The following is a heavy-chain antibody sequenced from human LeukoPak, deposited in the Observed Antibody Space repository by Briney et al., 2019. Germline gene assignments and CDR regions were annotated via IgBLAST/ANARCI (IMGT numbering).Heavy chain of an antibody. V-gene: IGHV1-2*02. CDR1: GYTLTGYN. CDR3: TKEGVEGY. Sequence: ASVKVSCKASGYTLTGYNMHWVRQAPGQGLEWMGWINPNSGGTNYAQKFQGRVTMTRDTSINTAYLELGRLTFDDTAVYYCTKEGVEGYWGQGTLVTVSS. CDR2: INPNSGGT. J-gene: IGHJ4*02.